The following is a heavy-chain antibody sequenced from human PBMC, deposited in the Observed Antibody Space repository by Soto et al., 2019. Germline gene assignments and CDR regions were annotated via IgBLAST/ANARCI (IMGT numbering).Heavy chain of an antibody. CDR3: ARWIGSKIRDGFDL. V-gene: IGHV4-4*02. CDR2: IYHSGST. J-gene: IGHJ3*01. CDR1: GGSISSSNW. Sequence: QVQLQESGPGLVKPSGTLSLTCAVSGGSISSSNWWRWVRQPPGKGLEWIGEIYHSGSTKYNPFLSSRLTISVDKSKNQFYRKLSSVTAAYTAVYYCARWIGSKIRDGFDLWRQWPIFTDSS. D-gene: IGHD4-4*01.